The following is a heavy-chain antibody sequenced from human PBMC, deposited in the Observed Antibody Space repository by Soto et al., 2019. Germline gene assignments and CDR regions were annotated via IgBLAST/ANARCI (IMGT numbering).Heavy chain of an antibody. V-gene: IGHV4-34*01. CDR3: ARGSRAARLHHFFDP. D-gene: IGHD6-6*01. CDR2: INHSGST. J-gene: IGHJ5*02. CDR1: GGFFSGCY. Sequence: SETLSLTCAVYGGFFSGCYWTWIRQPPGKGLEWIGEINHSGSTNYNPSLKSRVTISVDTSKNQFSLNLTSVTAADTAVYYCARGSRAARLHHFFDPWGQGTLVTVSS.